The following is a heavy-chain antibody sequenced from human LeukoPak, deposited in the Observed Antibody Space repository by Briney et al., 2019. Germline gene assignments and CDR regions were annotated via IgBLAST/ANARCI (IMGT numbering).Heavy chain of an antibody. Sequence: PSETLSLTCTVSGGSISSYYWSWIRQPPGKGLEWIGYIYYSGSTNYNPSLKSRVTISVDTSENQFSLKLSSVTAADTAVYYCAKYVSTGWFDPRGQGTLVTVSS. J-gene: IGHJ5*02. D-gene: IGHD5/OR15-5a*01. CDR2: IYYSGST. CDR1: GGSISSYY. CDR3: AKYVSTGWFDP. V-gene: IGHV4-59*08.